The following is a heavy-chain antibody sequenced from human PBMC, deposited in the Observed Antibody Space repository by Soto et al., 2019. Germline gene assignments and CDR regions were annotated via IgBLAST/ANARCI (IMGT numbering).Heavy chain of an antibody. V-gene: IGHV5-51*03. CDR3: ARPSIEARPDAVDI. Sequence: GHSLKISCKGSGDTFTSYGIGWLRQIPGKALERMGIIYPGDSDTRYSPSFQGQVTISADKSRSTAYLQWRSLKASDTAMEYCARPSIEARPDAVDICGQATMVTVS. J-gene: IGHJ3*02. D-gene: IGHD6-6*01. CDR2: IYPGDSDT. CDR1: GDTFTSYG.